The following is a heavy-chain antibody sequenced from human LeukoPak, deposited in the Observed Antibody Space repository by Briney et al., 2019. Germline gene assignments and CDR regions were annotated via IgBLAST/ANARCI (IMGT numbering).Heavy chain of an antibody. D-gene: IGHD5-12*01. J-gene: IGHJ4*02. CDR3: ARGLGGYDQFFDY. V-gene: IGHV3-15*01. CDR2: IKSKGSGGTT. Sequence: GGSLRLSCEAPGITFSDAWMSWVRQAPGKGLEWVGRIKSKGSGGTTDYAEVVKGRFTISRDNAKNSLYLQMNSLRAEDTAVYYCARGLGGYDQFFDYWGQGTLVTVSS. CDR1: GITFSDAW.